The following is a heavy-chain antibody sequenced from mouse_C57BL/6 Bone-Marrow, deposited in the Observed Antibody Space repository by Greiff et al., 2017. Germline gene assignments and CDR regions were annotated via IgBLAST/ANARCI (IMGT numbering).Heavy chain of an antibody. D-gene: IGHD1-1*01. V-gene: IGHV5-17*01. J-gene: IGHJ4*01. Sequence: DVKLVESGGGLVKPGGSLKLSCAASGFTFSDYGMHWVRQAPEKGLEWVAYISSGSSTIYYADTVKGRFTISRDNAKNTLFLQMTSLRSEDTAMYYCASPSTVAWGQGTSVTVSS. CDR1: GFTFSDYG. CDR2: ISSGSSTI. CDR3: ASPSTVA.